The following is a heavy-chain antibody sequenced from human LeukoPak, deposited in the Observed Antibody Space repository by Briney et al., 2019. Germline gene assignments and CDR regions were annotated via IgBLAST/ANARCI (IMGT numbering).Heavy chain of an antibody. CDR1: GGSISSSSYY. D-gene: IGHD4-23*01. CDR2: ISGSGGST. CDR3: AKDPPWVN. Sequence: ETLSLTCTVSGGSISSSSYYWGWVRQAPGKGLEWVSAISGSGGSTYYADSVKGRFTISRDNSKNTLYLQMNSLRAEDTAVYYCAKDPPWVNWGQGTLVTVSS. J-gene: IGHJ4*02. V-gene: IGHV3-23*01.